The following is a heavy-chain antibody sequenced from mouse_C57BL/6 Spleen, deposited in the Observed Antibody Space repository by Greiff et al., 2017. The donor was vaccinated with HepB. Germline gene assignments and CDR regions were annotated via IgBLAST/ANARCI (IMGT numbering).Heavy chain of an antibody. CDR2: IYPRSGNT. CDR3: NYVGAMDY. CDR1: GYTFTSYG. Sequence: QVQLKQSGAELARPGASVKLSCKASGYTFTSYGISWVKQRTGQGLEWIGEIYPRSGNTYHNEKFKGKATLTADKSSSTAYMELRSLTSEDSAVYFCNYVGAMDYWGQGTSVTVSS. J-gene: IGHJ4*01. V-gene: IGHV1-81*01. D-gene: IGHD1-1*01.